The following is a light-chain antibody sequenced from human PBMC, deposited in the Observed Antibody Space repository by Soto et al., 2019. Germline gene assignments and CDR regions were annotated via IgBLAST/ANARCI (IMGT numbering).Light chain of an antibody. CDR2: GAF. V-gene: IGKV3-11*01. J-gene: IGKJ5*01. Sequence: EIVMTQSPATLSVSPGGRATLSCRASQSISDTLAWYQQKPGQAPRLLIYGAFNRATGIPARFSGSGSGTGFTLTISSLEPEDSAVYYCQQRNVWPPVTFGQGTRLEIK. CDR3: QQRNVWPPVT. CDR1: QSISDT.